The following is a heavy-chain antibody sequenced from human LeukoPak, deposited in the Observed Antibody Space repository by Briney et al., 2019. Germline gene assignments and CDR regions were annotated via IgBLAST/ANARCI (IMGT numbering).Heavy chain of an antibody. CDR2: IYYSGST. CDR1: GGSISSSSYY. D-gene: IGHD5-18*01. V-gene: IGHV4-39*01. CDR3: ARIQVTAMVFDY. J-gene: IGHJ4*02. Sequence: SETLSLTCTVSGGSISSSSYYWGWIRQPPGKGLEWIGSIYYSGSTYYNPSLKSRVTISVDTSKNQFSLKLSSVTAADTAVYYCARIQVTAMVFDYWGQGTLVTVSS.